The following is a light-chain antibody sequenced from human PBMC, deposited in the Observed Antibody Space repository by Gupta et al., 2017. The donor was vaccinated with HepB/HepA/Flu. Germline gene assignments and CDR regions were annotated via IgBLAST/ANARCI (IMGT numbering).Light chain of an antibody. J-gene: IGLJ3*02. CDR1: TGAVTSDYF. V-gene: IGLV7-43*01. CDR2: GIS. Sequence: QTVVTQEPSLTVSPGGTVTRTCASSTGAVTSDYFPNLFQQKPEPAPRAVIYGISNKHTSTPALFSGSVLAGKAALTLAGVEAEDDDYYHCQLHHSGEWVFGGGTKLTVL. CDR3: QLHHSGEWV.